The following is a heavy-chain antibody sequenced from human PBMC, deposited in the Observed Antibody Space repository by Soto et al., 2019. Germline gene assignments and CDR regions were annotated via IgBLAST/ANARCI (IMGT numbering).Heavy chain of an antibody. V-gene: IGHV1-69*12. CDR3: ARDHTVTTFPIGWFDP. D-gene: IGHD4-17*01. CDR2: IIPIFGTA. CDR1: GGTFSSYA. Sequence: QVQLVQAGAEVKKPGSSVKVSCKASGGTFSSYAISWVRQAPGQGLEWMGGIIPIFGTANYAQKFQGRVTITADESTSTAYMELSSLRSEDTAVYYCARDHTVTTFPIGWFDPWGQGTLVTVSS. J-gene: IGHJ5*02.